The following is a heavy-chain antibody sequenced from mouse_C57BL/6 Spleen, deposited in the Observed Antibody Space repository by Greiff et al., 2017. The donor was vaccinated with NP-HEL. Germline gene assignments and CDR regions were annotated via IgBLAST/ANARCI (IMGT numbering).Heavy chain of an antibody. CDR1: GYTFTSYW. CDR2: IDPSDSYT. CDR3: ASGGYGYDVFDY. D-gene: IGHD2-2*01. V-gene: IGHV1-50*01. J-gene: IGHJ2*01. Sequence: QVQLQQPGAELVKPGASVKLSCKASGYTFTSYWMQWVKQRPGQGLEWIGEIDPSDSYTNYNQKFKGKATLTVDTSSSTAYMQLSSLTSEDSAVYYCASGGYGYDVFDYGGQGTTLTVSS.